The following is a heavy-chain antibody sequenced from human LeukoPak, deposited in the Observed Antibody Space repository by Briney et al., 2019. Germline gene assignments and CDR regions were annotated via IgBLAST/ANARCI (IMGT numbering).Heavy chain of an antibody. CDR1: GYTFINFP. CDR3: ARGKVLFDR. Sequence: ASVKVSCKASGYTFINFPLSWVRQAPGRGPEWVGWIYPNNSTRGYAKNFQGRVVLTRDTSISTAYMELRSLKSEDTAVYYCARGKVLFDRWGQGSLVAASS. CDR2: IYPNNSTR. V-gene: IGHV1-8*01. J-gene: IGHJ4*02.